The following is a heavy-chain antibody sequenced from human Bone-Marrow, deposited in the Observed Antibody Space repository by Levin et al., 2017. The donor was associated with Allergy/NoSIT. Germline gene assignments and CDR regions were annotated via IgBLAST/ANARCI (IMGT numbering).Heavy chain of an antibody. Sequence: QTGGSLRLPCAASGFTFRSYWMHWVRQAPGKGLVWVSRINSDGTTTTYADSVKGRFIISRDNVKNTLYLQVNSLRAEDTAVYYCARPIAVSGSTPYDYGLDVWGQGTTVTVSS. CDR1: GFTFRSYW. CDR2: INSDGTTT. D-gene: IGHD6-19*01. J-gene: IGHJ6*02. CDR3: ARPIAVSGSTPYDYGLDV. V-gene: IGHV3-74*01.